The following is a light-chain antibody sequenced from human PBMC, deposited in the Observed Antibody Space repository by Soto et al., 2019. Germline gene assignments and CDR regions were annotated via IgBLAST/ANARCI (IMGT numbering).Light chain of an antibody. V-gene: IGLV2-11*01. CDR3: CSYAGSHLYV. J-gene: IGLJ1*01. CDR2: DVT. Sequence: QSALTQPRSVSGSPGQSVTISCTGTSSDVGGYNYVSWYQQHPGKAPKLIIYDVTKRPSGVPDRLSGSKSGNMASLTISSLQAADEADYYCCSYAGSHLYVFGTGTKVTVL. CDR1: SSDVGGYNY.